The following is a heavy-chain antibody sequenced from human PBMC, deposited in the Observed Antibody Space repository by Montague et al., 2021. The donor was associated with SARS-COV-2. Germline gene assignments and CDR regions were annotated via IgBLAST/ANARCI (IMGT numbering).Heavy chain of an antibody. CDR2: FYCVGST. CDR3: ARETMTADAFDI. CDR1: GGSVGSSY. D-gene: IGHD1-14*01. Sequence: SETLSLTCIVSGGSVGSSYWGWIRQPPGKGLEWIGYFYCVGSTDYNPSLKSRATISRDTSKNQFSLKVRSVTAADTAVYYCARETMTADAFDIWGQGTMVTVSS. V-gene: IGHV4-59*02. J-gene: IGHJ3*02.